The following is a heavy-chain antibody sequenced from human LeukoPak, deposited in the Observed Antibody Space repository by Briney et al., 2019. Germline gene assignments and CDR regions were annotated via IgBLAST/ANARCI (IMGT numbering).Heavy chain of an antibody. CDR3: ARDAADGYIPGQGNLVFDY. J-gene: IGHJ4*02. V-gene: IGHV1-69*13. CDR2: IIPIFGTA. Sequence: ASVKVSCKASGGTFSSYAISWVRQAPGQGLEWMGGIIPIFGTANYAQKFQGRVTITADESTSTAYMELSSLRSEDTAVYYCARDAADGYIPGQGNLVFDYWGQGTLVTVSS. CDR1: GGTFSSYA. D-gene: IGHD5-24*01.